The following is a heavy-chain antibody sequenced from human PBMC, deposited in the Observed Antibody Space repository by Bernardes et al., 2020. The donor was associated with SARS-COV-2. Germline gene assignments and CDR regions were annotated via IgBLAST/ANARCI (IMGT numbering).Heavy chain of an antibody. CDR1: GYTLIELS. Sequence: ASVKVSCKVSGYTLIELSMHWVRQAPGKGLEWMGGFDPEDGETIYAQKFQGRVTMTEDTSTDTAYMELSSLRCEDTAVYYCATAPAAILGVWFDPWGQGTLVTVSS. CDR2: FDPEDGET. J-gene: IGHJ5*02. D-gene: IGHD2-2*02. V-gene: IGHV1-24*01. CDR3: ATAPAAILGVWFDP.